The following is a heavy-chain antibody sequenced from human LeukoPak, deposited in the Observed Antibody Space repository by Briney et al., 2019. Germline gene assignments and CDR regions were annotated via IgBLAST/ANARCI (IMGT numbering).Heavy chain of an antibody. V-gene: IGHV1-2*02. D-gene: IGHD3-10*01. CDR3: ARGQRGSGSPEGT. CDR2: INPNSGGT. Sequence: ASVKVSCKASGYTFTGYYMHWVRQAPGQGLEWMGWINPNSGGTNYAQKFQGRVTITADESTSTAYMELSSLRSEDTAVYYCARGQRGSGSPEGTWGQGTLVTVSS. J-gene: IGHJ4*02. CDR1: GYTFTGYY.